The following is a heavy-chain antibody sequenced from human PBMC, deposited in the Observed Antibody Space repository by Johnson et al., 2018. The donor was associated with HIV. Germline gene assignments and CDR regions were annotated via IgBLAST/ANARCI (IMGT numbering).Heavy chain of an antibody. CDR1: GFTFSDYY. V-gene: IGHV3-11*04. D-gene: IGHD1-20*01. J-gene: IGHJ3*02. Sequence: QVQLVESGGGLVKPGGSLRLSCAASGFTFSDYYMSWIRQAPGKGLEWVSYISSSGSTIYYADSVNGRFTISRDNSKNTLYLQMNSLRAEDTAVYYCAKDLNPDNWNPDAFDIWGQGTMVTVSS. CDR3: AKDLNPDNWNPDAFDI. CDR2: ISSSGSTI.